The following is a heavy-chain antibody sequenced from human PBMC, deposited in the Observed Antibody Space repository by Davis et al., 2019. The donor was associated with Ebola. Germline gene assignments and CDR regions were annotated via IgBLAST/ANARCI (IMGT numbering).Heavy chain of an antibody. J-gene: IGHJ4*02. D-gene: IGHD5-24*01. CDR1: GYTFTSYA. Sequence: ASVKVSCKASGYTFTSYAMHWVRQAPGQRLEWMGWINAGNGNTKYSQKFQGRVTITRDTSTSTVYMELSSLRSEDTAVYYCARSLRENYNFDYWGQGTLVTVSS. CDR2: INAGNGNT. CDR3: ARSLRENYNFDY. V-gene: IGHV1-3*01.